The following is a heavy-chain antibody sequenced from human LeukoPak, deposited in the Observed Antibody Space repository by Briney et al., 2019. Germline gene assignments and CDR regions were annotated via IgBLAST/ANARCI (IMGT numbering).Heavy chain of an antibody. D-gene: IGHD2-21*01. V-gene: IGHV3-30*19. CDR3: AREPYDGGFDY. CDR2: ISYDGSNK. CDR1: GFTFNSYG. Sequence: PGGSLRLSCAASGFTFNSYGMHWVRQAPGKGLEWVAVISYDGSNKYYADSVKGRFTISRDNSKNTLYLQMNSLRAEDTAVYYCAREPYDGGFDYWGQGTLVTVSS. J-gene: IGHJ4*02.